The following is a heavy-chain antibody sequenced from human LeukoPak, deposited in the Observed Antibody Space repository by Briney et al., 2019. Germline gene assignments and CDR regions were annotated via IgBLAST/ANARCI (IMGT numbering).Heavy chain of an antibody. V-gene: IGHV1-2*02. Sequence: ASVKVSCKASGYTFTGYYMHWVRQAPGQGLEWMGWINPNSGGTNYAQKFQGRVTMTRDTSISTAYMELSRLRSDDTAVYYCARLPRWLVPERAKIIDYWGQGTLVTVSS. CDR2: INPNSGGT. D-gene: IGHD3-22*01. CDR3: ARLPRWLVPERAKIIDY. CDR1: GYTFTGYY. J-gene: IGHJ4*02.